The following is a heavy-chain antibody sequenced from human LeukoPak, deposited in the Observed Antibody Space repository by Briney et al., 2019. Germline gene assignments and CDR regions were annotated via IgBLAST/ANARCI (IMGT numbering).Heavy chain of an antibody. CDR3: ARSSGSQTSFDY. J-gene: IGHJ4*02. CDR2: IYHSGST. D-gene: IGHD1-26*01. Sequence: PSQTLSLTCAVSGGSISSGGYSWSWIRQPPGKGLKWIGYIYHSGSTYYNPSLKSRVTISVDRSKNQFSLKLSSVTAADTAVYYCARSSGSQTSFDYWGQGTLVTVSS. V-gene: IGHV4-30-2*01. CDR1: GGSISSGGYS.